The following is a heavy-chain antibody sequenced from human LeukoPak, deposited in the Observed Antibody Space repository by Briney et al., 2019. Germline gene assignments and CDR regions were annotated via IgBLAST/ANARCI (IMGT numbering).Heavy chain of an antibody. Sequence: SETLSHTCTVSGGSISSYYWSWIRQPPGKGLEWIGYIYYSGSTNYNPSLKSRVTISVDTSKNQFSLKLSSVTAADTAVYYCARGKMVRGRSSYYFDYWGQGTLVTVSS. D-gene: IGHD3-10*01. J-gene: IGHJ4*02. V-gene: IGHV4-59*01. CDR1: GGSISSYY. CDR3: ARGKMVRGRSSYYFDY. CDR2: IYYSGST.